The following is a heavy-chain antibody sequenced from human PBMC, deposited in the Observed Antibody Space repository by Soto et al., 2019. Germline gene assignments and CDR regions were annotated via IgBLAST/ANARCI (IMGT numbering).Heavy chain of an antibody. V-gene: IGHV3-66*01. CDR3: ARSGRGYCSGGSCYGWFDP. CDR1: GFTVSSNY. J-gene: IGHJ5*02. CDR2: IYSGGST. D-gene: IGHD2-15*01. Sequence: EVQLVESGGGLVQPGGSLRLSCAASGFTVSSNYMSWVRQAPGKGLEWVSVIYSGGSTYYADSVKGRFTISRDNSKNTLYLQMNSLRAEDTAVYYCARSGRGYCSGGSCYGWFDPWGQGTLVTVSS.